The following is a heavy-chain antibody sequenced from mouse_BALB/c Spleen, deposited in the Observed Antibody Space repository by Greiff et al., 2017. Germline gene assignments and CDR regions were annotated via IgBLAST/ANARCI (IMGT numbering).Heavy chain of an antibody. CDR1: GFNIKDSY. V-gene: IGHV14-3*02. Sequence: EVNLVESGAELVKPGASVKLSCTASGFNIKDSYMHWVKQRPEQGLEWIGRIDPANGNTKYDPKFQGKATITADTSSNTAYLQLSSLTSEDTAVYYCARDSAGYFAYWGQGTLVTVSA. CDR3: ARDSAGYFAY. D-gene: IGHD3-2*01. J-gene: IGHJ3*01. CDR2: IDPANGNT.